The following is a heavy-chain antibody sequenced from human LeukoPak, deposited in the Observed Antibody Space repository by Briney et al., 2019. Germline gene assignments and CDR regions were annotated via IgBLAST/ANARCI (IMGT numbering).Heavy chain of an antibody. CDR1: GGSISGYY. V-gene: IGHV4-59*08. Sequence: SETLSLTCTVSGGSISGYYWSWIRQPPGKGLEWIGYIYNSGSTNYNPSLKSRVTISVDTSKNQFSLELNSATAADTAVYYYARNTSRWPNYFDYWGQGTLVTVSS. J-gene: IGHJ4*02. D-gene: IGHD6-13*01. CDR3: ARNTSRWPNYFDY. CDR2: IYNSGST.